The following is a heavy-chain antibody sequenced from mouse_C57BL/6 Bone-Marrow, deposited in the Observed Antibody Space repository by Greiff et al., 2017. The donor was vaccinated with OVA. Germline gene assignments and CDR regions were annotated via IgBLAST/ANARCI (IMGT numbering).Heavy chain of an antibody. CDR3: ARDRVYYGSSYYAMDY. CDR1: GFTFSSYA. J-gene: IGHJ4*01. V-gene: IGHV5-4*01. Sequence: EVKLVESGGGLVKPGGSLKLSCAASGFTFSSYAMSWVRQTPEKRLEWVATISDGGSYTYYPDNVKGRFTISRDNAKNNLYLQMSHLKSEDTAMYYCARDRVYYGSSYYAMDYWGQGTSVTVSS. CDR2: ISDGGSYT. D-gene: IGHD1-1*01.